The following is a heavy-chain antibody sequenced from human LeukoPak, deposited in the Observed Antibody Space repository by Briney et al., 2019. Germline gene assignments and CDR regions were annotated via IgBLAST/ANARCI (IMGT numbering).Heavy chain of an antibody. V-gene: IGHV3-21*01. CDR3: AREADYCTGGSCFDY. CDR1: GFTFSSYS. J-gene: IGHJ4*02. Sequence: GGSLRLSCAASGFTFSSYSMNWVRQAPGKGLECVSSISSSSRYIYYADSVKGRFTISRDNAKNSLFLQMNSLRAEDTAVYYCAREADYCTGGSCFDYWGQGTLVTVSS. CDR2: ISSSSRYI. D-gene: IGHD2-8*02.